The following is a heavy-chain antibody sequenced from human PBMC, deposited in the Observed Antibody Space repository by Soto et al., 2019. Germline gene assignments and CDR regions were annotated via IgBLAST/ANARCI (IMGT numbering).Heavy chain of an antibody. Sequence: ASVKVSCKASGYTFTSYGISWVRQAPGQGLEWMGWISAYNGNTNYAQKFQGRVTITADESTSTAYMELSSLRSEDTAVYYCASGHRGTYYYDSSGYFPAFDIWGQGTMVTVSS. D-gene: IGHD3-22*01. V-gene: IGHV1-18*01. CDR3: ASGHRGTYYYDSSGYFPAFDI. CDR1: GYTFTSYG. CDR2: ISAYNGNT. J-gene: IGHJ3*02.